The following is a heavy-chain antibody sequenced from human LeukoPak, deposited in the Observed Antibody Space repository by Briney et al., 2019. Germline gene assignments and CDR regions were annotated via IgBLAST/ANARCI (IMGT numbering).Heavy chain of an antibody. Sequence: GGTLRLSCVGSGYTFTTYGMSWVRQAPGKGLEWVSGLDNNGDNTYYADSVKGRFTISRDNSKNTLYLQMNNLGAEDTAIYYCAKAANYDILTGYYLDYWGQGTLVTVSS. CDR3: AKAANYDILTGYYLDY. J-gene: IGHJ4*02. D-gene: IGHD3-9*01. V-gene: IGHV3-23*01. CDR1: GYTFTTYG. CDR2: LDNNGDNT.